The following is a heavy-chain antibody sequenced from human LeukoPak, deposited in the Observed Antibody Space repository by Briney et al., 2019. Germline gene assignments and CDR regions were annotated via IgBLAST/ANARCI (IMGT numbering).Heavy chain of an antibody. Sequence: PSETLSLTCAVSGYSISSGYYWGWIRQPPGKGLEWIGSIYHSGSTYYNPSLKSRVTISVDTSKNQFSLKLSSVTAADTAVYYCARHLLYIVVVPAALTPVNWFDPWGQGTLVTVSS. D-gene: IGHD2-2*01. V-gene: IGHV4-38-2*01. CDR3: ARHLLYIVVVPAALTPVNWFDP. CDR2: IYHSGST. J-gene: IGHJ5*02. CDR1: GYSISSGYY.